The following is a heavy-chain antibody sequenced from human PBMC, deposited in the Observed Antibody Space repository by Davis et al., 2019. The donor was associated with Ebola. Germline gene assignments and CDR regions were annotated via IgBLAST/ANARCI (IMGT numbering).Heavy chain of an antibody. D-gene: IGHD4-11*01. CDR3: ASYSGYYYYGMDV. J-gene: IGHJ6*02. Sequence: GESLKISCAASGFTFSSYGMHWVRQAPGKGLEWVAVISYDGSNKYYADSVKGRFTISRDNSKNTLYLQMNSLRAEDTAVYYCASYSGYYYYGMDVWGQGTTVTVSS. CDR1: GFTFSSYG. V-gene: IGHV3-30*03. CDR2: ISYDGSNK.